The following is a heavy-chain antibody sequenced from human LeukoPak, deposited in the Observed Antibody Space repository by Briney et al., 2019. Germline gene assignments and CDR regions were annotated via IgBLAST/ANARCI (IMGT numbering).Heavy chain of an antibody. J-gene: IGHJ3*02. V-gene: IGHV4-61*01. CDR2: IYYSGST. CDR1: GGSVSSGSYY. Sequence: SETLSLTCTVSGGSVSSGSYYWSWIRQPPGKGLEWIGYIYYSGSTNYNPSLKSRVTISVDTSKNQFSLKLSSVTAADTAVYYCARESGLAADNAFDIWGQGTMVTVSS. CDR3: ARESGLAADNAFDI. D-gene: IGHD6-13*01.